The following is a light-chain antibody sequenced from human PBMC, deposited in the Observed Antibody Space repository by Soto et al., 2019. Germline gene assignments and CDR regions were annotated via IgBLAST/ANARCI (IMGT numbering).Light chain of an antibody. J-gene: IGKJ1*01. CDR1: QSISSY. Sequence: DIQMTQSPSSLSASVGDRVTITCRASQSISSYLNWYQQKPGKAPQLLIYAASSLQSGVPSTFSGSGSGTDFTLTISSLQPEDFATYYCQQSYSTPPTFGQGTKVEIK. V-gene: IGKV1-39*01. CDR2: AAS. CDR3: QQSYSTPPT.